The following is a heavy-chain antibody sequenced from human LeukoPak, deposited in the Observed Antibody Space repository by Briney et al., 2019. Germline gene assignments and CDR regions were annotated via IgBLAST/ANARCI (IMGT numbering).Heavy chain of an antibody. D-gene: IGHD4-17*01. CDR2: ISRSGSTK. CDR3: ARDRTASDY. J-gene: IGHJ4*02. Sequence: GGSLRLSCAGSGFTFSDYNMRWIRQAPGKGLEWVSSISRSGSTKYYADSVKGRFTISRDNAKNSLFLQMNSLRAEDTAVYYCARDRTASDYWGQGTLVTVSS. CDR1: GFTFSDYN. V-gene: IGHV3-11*04.